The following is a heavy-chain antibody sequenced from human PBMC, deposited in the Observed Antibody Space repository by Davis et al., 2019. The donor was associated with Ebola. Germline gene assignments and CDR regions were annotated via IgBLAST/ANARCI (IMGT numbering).Heavy chain of an antibody. J-gene: IGHJ4*02. CDR3: ARGLTTVTTSGLA. CDR2: ISSSGSTI. D-gene: IGHD4-17*01. V-gene: IGHV3-48*03. CDR1: GFTFSSYE. Sequence: PGGSLRLSCAASGFTFSSYEMNWVRQAPGKGLEWVSYISSSGSTIYYADSVKGRFTISRDNAKNSLYLQMNSLRAEDTAVYYCARGLTTVTTSGLAWGQGTPVSVSS.